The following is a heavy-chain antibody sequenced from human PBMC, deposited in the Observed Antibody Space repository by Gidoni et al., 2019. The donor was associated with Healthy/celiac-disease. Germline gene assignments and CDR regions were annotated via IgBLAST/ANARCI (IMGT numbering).Heavy chain of an antibody. CDR1: GFTFSSYA. D-gene: IGHD1-26*01. Sequence: QVQLGESGGGVVQPGWSLRRSFAASGFTFSSYAMHWVRQAPGTGLEWVAVISYDGSNKYYADSVKGRFTISRDNSKNTLYLQMNSLRAEDTAVYYCARDRVFPLDSGSYSSAFDIWGQGTMVTVSS. CDR2: ISYDGSNK. CDR3: ARDRVFPLDSGSYSSAFDI. J-gene: IGHJ3*02. V-gene: IGHV3-30-3*01.